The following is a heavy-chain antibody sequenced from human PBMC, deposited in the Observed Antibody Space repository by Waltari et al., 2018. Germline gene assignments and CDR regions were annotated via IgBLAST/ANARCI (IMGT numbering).Heavy chain of an antibody. CDR1: GYTFTSYY. J-gene: IGHJ5*02. V-gene: IGHV1-46*01. CDR3: ARDVIQLTNGGWFDP. CDR2: INPSGGST. D-gene: IGHD5-18*01. Sequence: QVQLVQSGAEVKKPGASVKVSCKASGYTFTSYYMHWVRQAPGQGLEWMGIINPSGGSTSYAKKFQGRVTRTRDTSTSTVYMELSSLRSEDTAVYYCARDVIQLTNGGWFDPWGQGTLVTVSS.